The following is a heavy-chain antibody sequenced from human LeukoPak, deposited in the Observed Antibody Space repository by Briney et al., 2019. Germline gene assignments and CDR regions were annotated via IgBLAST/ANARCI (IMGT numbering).Heavy chain of an antibody. D-gene: IGHD3-3*01. CDR2: ISGSGGST. CDR1: GFTFSSYA. V-gene: IGHV3-23*01. J-gene: IGHJ4*02. CDR3: AKVFAAMYYDFWSGYYY. Sequence: GGSLRLFCAASGFTFSSYAMSWVRQAPGKGLERVSAISGSGGSTYYADSVKGRFTISRDNSKNTLYLQMNSLRAEDTAVYYCAKVFAAMYYDFWSGYYYWGQGTLVTVSS.